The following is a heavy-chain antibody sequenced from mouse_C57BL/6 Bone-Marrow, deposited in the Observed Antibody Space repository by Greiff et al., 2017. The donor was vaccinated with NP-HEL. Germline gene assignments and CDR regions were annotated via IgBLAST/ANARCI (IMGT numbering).Heavy chain of an antibody. V-gene: IGHV1-81*01. CDR3: ASRITTVVFDY. D-gene: IGHD1-1*01. CDR1: GYTFTSYG. CDR2: IYPRSGNT. Sequence: VQLQQSGAELARPGASVKLSCKASGYTFTSYGISWVKQRTGQGLEWIGEIYPRSGNTYYNEKFKGKATLTADKSSSTAYMELRSLTSEDSAVYFCASRITTVVFDYGGQGTTLTVSA. J-gene: IGHJ2*01.